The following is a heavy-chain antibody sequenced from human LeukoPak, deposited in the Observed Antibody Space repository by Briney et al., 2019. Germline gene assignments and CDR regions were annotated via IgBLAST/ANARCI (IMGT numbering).Heavy chain of an antibody. CDR2: IYPGDSDT. V-gene: IGHV5-51*01. Sequence: GESLKISCKGSGYSFTSYWIGWVRQMPGKGLEWMGIIYPGDSDTRYSPSFQGQVTISADKSISTAYLQWSSLKASDTAMYYCARGGAIVVTIRGNYYYGMDVWGQGTTVTVSS. CDR1: GYSFTSYW. CDR3: ARGGAIVVTIRGNYYYGMDV. J-gene: IGHJ6*02. D-gene: IGHD5-12*01.